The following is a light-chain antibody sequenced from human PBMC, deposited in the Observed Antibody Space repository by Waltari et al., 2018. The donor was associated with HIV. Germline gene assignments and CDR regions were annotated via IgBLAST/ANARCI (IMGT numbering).Light chain of an antibody. Sequence: DIQLTQSPSFLSASVGDRVTITCRASQGISSYLAWYQQKPGKAPKLLIYAASTLQSGVPSRFSGSASGTEFTLTISSLQPEDFATYYCQQLNSYPPGLTFGGGTKVEIK. J-gene: IGKJ4*01. CDR2: AAS. CDR1: QGISSY. V-gene: IGKV1-9*01. CDR3: QQLNSYPPGLT.